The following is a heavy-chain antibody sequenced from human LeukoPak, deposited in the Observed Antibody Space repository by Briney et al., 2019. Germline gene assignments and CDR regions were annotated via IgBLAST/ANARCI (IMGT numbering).Heavy chain of an antibody. CDR3: VSGYYHDY. Sequence: GGSLRLSCVASGFTFRIFDMHWVRQAPGKGLEWVAVIANDESNEIYADSVKGRFTISRDNSKNTLYLQMNSLRVEDMAVYYCVSGYYHDYWGQGTLVTVSS. CDR1: GFTFRIFD. V-gene: IGHV3-30*07. D-gene: IGHD3-22*01. J-gene: IGHJ4*02. CDR2: IANDESNE.